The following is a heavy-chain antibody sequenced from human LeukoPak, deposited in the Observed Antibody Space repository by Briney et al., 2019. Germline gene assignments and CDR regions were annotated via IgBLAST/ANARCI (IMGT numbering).Heavy chain of an antibody. Sequence: GGSLRLSCSASGFSFSSYTMPWLRQAPGKGAEWVSIDSVKGRFTISRDNSKNTLYLQMNSLRVEDTAVYYCAKGLAYESRAYYDRLFDEWGQGTLVTVSS. J-gene: IGHJ4*02. CDR3: AKGLAYESRAYYDRLFDE. V-gene: IGHV3-23*01. D-gene: IGHD3-22*01. CDR1: GFSFSSYT.